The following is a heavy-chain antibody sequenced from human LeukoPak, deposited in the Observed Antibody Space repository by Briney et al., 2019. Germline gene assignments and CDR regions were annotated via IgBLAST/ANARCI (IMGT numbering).Heavy chain of an antibody. Sequence: PGGSLTLSCAASGFTFSSYGMHWVRQAPGKGLEWVAVIWYDGSYKYYADSVKGRFTISRDNSNNTLYLQMNSLRAEDTAVYYCARERVVVVVPAAMEYYYYGMDVWGKGTTVTVSS. J-gene: IGHJ6*04. CDR2: IWYDGSYK. CDR3: ARERVVVVVPAAMEYYYYGMDV. D-gene: IGHD2-2*01. CDR1: GFTFSSYG. V-gene: IGHV3-33*01.